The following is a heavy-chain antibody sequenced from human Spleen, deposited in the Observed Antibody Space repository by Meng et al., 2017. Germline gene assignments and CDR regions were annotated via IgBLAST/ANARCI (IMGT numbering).Heavy chain of an antibody. CDR3: ATRGNPYLNC. CDR2: INTYNGRT. Sequence: GQLVQCGAEVKKPGASVKVSCEASGYTLSSDGFSWVRQAPGQGLEWLGWINTYNGRTDYAQKFQDRITMTADTFTSTAYMELRSLRSDDTAVYYCATRGNPYLNCWGQGTLVTVSS. V-gene: IGHV1-18*01. CDR1: GYTLSSDG. J-gene: IGHJ4*02.